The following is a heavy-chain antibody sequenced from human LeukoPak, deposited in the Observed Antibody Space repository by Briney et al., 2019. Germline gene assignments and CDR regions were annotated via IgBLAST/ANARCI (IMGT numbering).Heavy chain of an antibody. D-gene: IGHD3-22*01. CDR3: ARPQGYFAANFDY. CDR2: ISYDGSNK. Sequence: GGSLRLSCAASGFTFSSYGMHWVRQAPGKGLEWVAVISYDGSNKYYADSVKGRFTISRDNSKNTLYLQMNSLRAEDTAVFYCARPQGYFAANFDYWGQGTLVTVSS. J-gene: IGHJ4*02. CDR1: GFTFSSYG. V-gene: IGHV3-30*03.